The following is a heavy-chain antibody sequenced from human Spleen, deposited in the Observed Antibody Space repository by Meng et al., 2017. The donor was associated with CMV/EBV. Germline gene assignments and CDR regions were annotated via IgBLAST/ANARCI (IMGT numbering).Heavy chain of an antibody. J-gene: IGHJ4*02. CDR1: GSFSGYY. Sequence: GSFSGYYWSWIRQTAGKGLEWIGEIYPSGSTNYNPSLKSRVTISVDTSKNQFSLKVKSMTAADTAVYYCARLKPAAAAINRMVFYDYWGQGTLVTVSS. D-gene: IGHD2-2*02. CDR3: ARLKPAAAAINRMVFYDY. V-gene: IGHV4-34*01. CDR2: IYPSGST.